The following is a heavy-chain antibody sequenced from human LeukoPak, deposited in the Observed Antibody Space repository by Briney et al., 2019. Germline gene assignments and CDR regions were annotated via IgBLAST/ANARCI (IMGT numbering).Heavy chain of an antibody. J-gene: IGHJ4*02. CDR3: AKDRVLRYFDWLFDLDY. V-gene: IGHV3-30*02. Sequence: GSLRLSCAASGFTFSSYGMHWVRQAPGKGLEWVTFIRYDGSNKYYTDSVKGRFTISRDTSKNTLYLQMNSLRAEDTAVYYCAKDRVLRYFDWLFDLDYWGQGTLVTVSS. D-gene: IGHD3-9*01. CDR2: IRYDGSNK. CDR1: GFTFSSYG.